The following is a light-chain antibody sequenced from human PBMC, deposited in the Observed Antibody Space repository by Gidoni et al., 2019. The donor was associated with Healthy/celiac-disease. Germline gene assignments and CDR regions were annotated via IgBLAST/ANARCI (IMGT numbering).Light chain of an antibody. V-gene: IGKV3-20*01. CDR3: KQYGSSPFT. CDR1: QSVSSSY. Sequence: EIVLTQSPGTLSLSPGERATLSCRASQSVSSSYLAWYQQKPGQAPRLLIYGASSRATGIPDRFSGSGSGKDFTLTISRLEPEDFAVYYCKQYGSSPFTFGGGTKVEIK. CDR2: GAS. J-gene: IGKJ4*01.